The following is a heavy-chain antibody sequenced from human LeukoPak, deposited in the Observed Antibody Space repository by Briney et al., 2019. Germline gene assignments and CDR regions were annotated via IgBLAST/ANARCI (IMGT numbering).Heavy chain of an antibody. CDR1: EFSVGSNY. Sequence: GGSLRLSCAASEFSVGSNYMTWVRQAPGKGLEWVSSISSSSYIYYADSVKGRFTIPRDNAKNSLYLQMNSLRAEDTAVYYCARDDRDHITMIGDMDVWGKGTTVTVSS. CDR3: ARDDRDHITMIGDMDV. CDR2: ISSSSYI. V-gene: IGHV3-69-1*01. D-gene: IGHD3-22*01. J-gene: IGHJ6*03.